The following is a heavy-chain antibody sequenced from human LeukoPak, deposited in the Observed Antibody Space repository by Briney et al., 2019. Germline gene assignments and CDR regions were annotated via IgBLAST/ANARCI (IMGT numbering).Heavy chain of an antibody. Sequence: GGSLRLSCEASGFTFSTYWMQWVRQAPGKGLEWVATIKEDGSDKYYVDSVKGRFTISRDNAKNSLDLQMNSLRAEDTAVYYCAELGITMIGGVWGKGTTVTISS. J-gene: IGHJ6*04. D-gene: IGHD3-10*02. CDR2: IKEDGSDK. CDR3: AELGITMIGGV. V-gene: IGHV3-7*01. CDR1: GFTFSTYW.